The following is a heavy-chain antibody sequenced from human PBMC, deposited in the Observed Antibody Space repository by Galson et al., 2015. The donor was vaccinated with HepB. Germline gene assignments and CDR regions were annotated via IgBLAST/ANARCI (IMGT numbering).Heavy chain of an antibody. CDR1: GYTFDHHG. J-gene: IGHJ4*02. CDR2: ISDYNGDT. Sequence: SVRVSCKASGYTFDHHGITWVRQAPGQGLEWMGWISDYNGDTNYQHNLQGRVTMTTDTSTSTPYLELRSLTSDDTAVYYCASDPSNTSSRWVYLDAWGQGTLVTVSS. CDR3: ASDPSNTSSRWVYLDA. V-gene: IGHV1-18*01. D-gene: IGHD2-2*01.